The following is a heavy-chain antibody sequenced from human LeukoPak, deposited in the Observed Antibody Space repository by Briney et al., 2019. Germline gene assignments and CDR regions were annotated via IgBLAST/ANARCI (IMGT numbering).Heavy chain of an antibody. CDR2: IYANGIT. CDR1: GVSISAYH. V-gene: IGHV4-4*07. Sequence: PSETLSLTCTVSGVSISAYHWTWIRQPAGKRLEWIGRIYANGITSYNPSLESRLTISLDTSKNQLSLRLSSVTAADTALYYCAKKDGDFWGRGTLVTVSS. J-gene: IGHJ4*02. CDR3: AKKDGDF.